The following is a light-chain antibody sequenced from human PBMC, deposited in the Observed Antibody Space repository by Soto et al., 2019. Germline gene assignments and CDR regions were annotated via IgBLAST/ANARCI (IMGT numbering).Light chain of an antibody. J-gene: IGLJ3*02. Sequence: QSALTQPRSVSGSPGQSVTISCTGTSSDVGGYNYVSWYQQHPGKAPKLMIYTVSNRPLGVPDRFSASKSGNTASLTIPGLQTEDEADYYCCSYAGSFTWVFGGGTKLTVL. CDR2: TVS. V-gene: IGLV2-11*01. CDR1: SSDVGGYNY. CDR3: CSYAGSFTWV.